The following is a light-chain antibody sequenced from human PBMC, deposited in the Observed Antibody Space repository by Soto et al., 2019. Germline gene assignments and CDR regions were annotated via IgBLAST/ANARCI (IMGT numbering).Light chain of an antibody. CDR2: GVS. Sequence: DIQMTQSPSSLSASVGDRVTITCRASLRISSSLNWYQQKPGKAPKFLIYGVSSLQSGVPSRFSGSGSGTDFTLTISSLQPEDFATYYCQQTYSIPPTFGGGTKVEIK. CDR3: QQTYSIPPT. J-gene: IGKJ4*01. CDR1: LRISSS. V-gene: IGKV1-39*01.